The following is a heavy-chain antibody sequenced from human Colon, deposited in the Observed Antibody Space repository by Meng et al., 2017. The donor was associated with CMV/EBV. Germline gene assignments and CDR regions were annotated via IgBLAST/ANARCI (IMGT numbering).Heavy chain of an antibody. V-gene: IGHV1-69*10. Sequence: SVKVSCKASGGTFSTNAIIWVRQAPGHGREWMGGILPVLDVGHHAQKFQGRVTITADKSTSTAYMELSSLRSDDTAVYYCARARGGANHYYHGMDVWGQGTTVTVSS. D-gene: IGHD4/OR15-4a*01. CDR1: GGTFSTNA. J-gene: IGHJ6*02. CDR3: ARARGGANHYYHGMDV. CDR2: ILPVLDVG.